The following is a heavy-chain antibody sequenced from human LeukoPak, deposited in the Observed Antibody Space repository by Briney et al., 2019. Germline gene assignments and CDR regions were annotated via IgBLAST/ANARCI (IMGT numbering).Heavy chain of an antibody. V-gene: IGHV3-30*02. J-gene: IGHJ4*01. CDR1: GFSFSTSG. Sequence: GGSLRLSCAASGFSFSTSGMHWVRQAPGRGLEWVAFIRFDGTTKYYAQSVRGRFSISRDNFKDTLGLQMNSLRVEDTAVYFCAQEIKDRYCSGAQNGLFDSWGHGTQVTVSS. CDR3: AQEIKDRYCSGAQNGLFDS. CDR2: IRFDGTTK. D-gene: IGHD2-15*01.